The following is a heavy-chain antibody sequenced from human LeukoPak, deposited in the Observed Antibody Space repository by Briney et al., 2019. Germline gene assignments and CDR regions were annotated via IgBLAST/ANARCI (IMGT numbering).Heavy chain of an antibody. Sequence: GGSLRLSCAGSGFTFSNYALTWVRQAPGRGLEWVSSISGAGTYYADSVKGRFSISSDNYKNTLYLQMSSLRAEDTAVYYCARDPNGNYVGAFDFQRWGQGTLVTVSS. V-gene: IGHV3-23*01. J-gene: IGHJ1*01. CDR2: ISGAGT. CDR1: GFTFSNYA. CDR3: ARDPNGNYVGAFDFQR. D-gene: IGHD4-17*01.